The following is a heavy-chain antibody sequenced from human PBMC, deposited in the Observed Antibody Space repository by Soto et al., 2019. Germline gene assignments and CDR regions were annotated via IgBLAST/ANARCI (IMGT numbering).Heavy chain of an antibody. V-gene: IGHV4-4*02. D-gene: IGHD6-19*01. CDR1: GGSISSSNW. CDR2: IYHSEST. CDR3: AWGRYRRGWYGEWFGP. Sequence: QVQLQESGPGLVKPSGTLSLTCAVSGGSISSSNWWSWVRQPPGKGLEWIGEIYHSESTNYNPSHKPRVPIPVARPQHPVSLKRSSVTTAGTAVYYSAWGRYRRGWYGEWFGPWGQGTLVTVSS. J-gene: IGHJ5*02.